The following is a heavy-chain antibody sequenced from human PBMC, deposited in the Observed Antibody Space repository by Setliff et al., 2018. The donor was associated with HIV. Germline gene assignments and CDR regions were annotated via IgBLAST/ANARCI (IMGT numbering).Heavy chain of an antibody. CDR1: GGSISSGGYY. D-gene: IGHD6-6*01. V-gene: IGHV4-30-4*01. CDR2: IYYSGSA. Sequence: SETLSLTCTVSGGSISSGGYYWSWTRQHPGKGLEWIGYIYYSGSAYYNPSLKSRFTISVDTSKNQFSLKLSSVTAADTAVYYCARHDTEYSSYPIDYWGQGNLVTVSS. J-gene: IGHJ4*02. CDR3: ARHDTEYSSYPIDY.